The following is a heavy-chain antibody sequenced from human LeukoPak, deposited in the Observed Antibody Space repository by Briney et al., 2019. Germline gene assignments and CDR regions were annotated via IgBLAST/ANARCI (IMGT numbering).Heavy chain of an antibody. D-gene: IGHD3-22*01. CDR3: ARVPLYDRSGYYFDY. CDR1: GFTFKNAW. Sequence: KPGGSLRLSCAASGFTFKNAWMSWVRQAPGKGLEWVSYISTSGRAIFYADSVKGRFTISRDNAKNSLSLQMNSLRDEDTAVYYCARVPLYDRSGYYFDYWGLGTLVTVSS. V-gene: IGHV3-48*02. J-gene: IGHJ4*02. CDR2: ISTSGRAI.